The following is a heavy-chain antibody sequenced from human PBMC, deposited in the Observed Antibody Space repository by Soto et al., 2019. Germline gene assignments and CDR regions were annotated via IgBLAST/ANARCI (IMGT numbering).Heavy chain of an antibody. J-gene: IGHJ4*02. V-gene: IGHV1-3*01. D-gene: IGHD2-8*01. CDR2: INAGNGNT. Sequence: QVQLVQSGAEVKKPGASVKVSCKASGYTFTSYAMHWVRQAPGQRLEWMGWINAGNGNTKYSRKFQGRVTITRDTSASTAYMELSSLRSEDTAVYYCARVGALNGGSRDYWGQGTLVTVSS. CDR3: ARVGALNGGSRDY. CDR1: GYTFTSYA.